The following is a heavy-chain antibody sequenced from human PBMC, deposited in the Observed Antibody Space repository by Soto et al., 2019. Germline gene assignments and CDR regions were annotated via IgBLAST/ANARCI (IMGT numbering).Heavy chain of an antibody. Sequence: QVQLVQSGAEVKRPGASVKGSCKASGSTFTRYYMHWVRQAPGQGLEGMGIINATVGSTAYAQKFQGRVTMTRDTSTSTVYMGLTSLRSADTAVYFCGRDGVGDSLDFWGQGTLVTVSS. J-gene: IGHJ4*02. D-gene: IGHD4-17*01. CDR3: GRDGVGDSLDF. CDR1: GSTFTRYY. CDR2: INATVGST. V-gene: IGHV1-46*01.